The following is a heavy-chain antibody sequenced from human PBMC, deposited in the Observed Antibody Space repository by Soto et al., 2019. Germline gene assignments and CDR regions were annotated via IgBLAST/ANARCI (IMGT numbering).Heavy chain of an antibody. CDR2: ISTYNGDT. CDR3: ASEGVAPYYYYGMDV. V-gene: IGHV1-18*01. D-gene: IGHD5-12*01. J-gene: IGHJ6*02. Sequence: QVQLVQSGAEVKKPGASVKVSCKASGYTFTRSGISWVRQAPGQGLEWMGWISTYNGDTNYAQTFQGRVTMTTDTSTSTVYMELRSLRADDTAVYYCASEGVAPYYYYGMDVWGQGTPVTVSS. CDR1: GYTFTRSG.